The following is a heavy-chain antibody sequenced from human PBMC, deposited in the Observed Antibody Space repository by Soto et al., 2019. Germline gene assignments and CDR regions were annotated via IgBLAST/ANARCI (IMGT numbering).Heavy chain of an antibody. D-gene: IGHD6-13*01. CDR1: GFTFSSYS. CDR3: ARVRSSSSEY. J-gene: IGHJ4*02. Sequence: GALRLSSAASGFTFSSYSMNWVRQAPGKGLEWVSSISSSSSYIYYADSVKGRFTISRDNAKNSLYLQMNSLRAEDTAVYYCARVRSSSSEYWGQGTLVTVSS. V-gene: IGHV3-21*01. CDR2: ISSSSSYI.